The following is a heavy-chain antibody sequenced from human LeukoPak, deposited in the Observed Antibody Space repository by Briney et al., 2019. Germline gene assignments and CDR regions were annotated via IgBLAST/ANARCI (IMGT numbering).Heavy chain of an antibody. J-gene: IGHJ4*02. Sequence: SVTVSCKASGGTFSSYAISWVRQAPGQGLEWMGGIIPIFGTANYAQKFQGRVTITADKSTSTAYMELSSLRSEDTAVYYCARAKGYCTNGVCYTADYWGQGTLVTVSS. CDR3: ARAKGYCTNGVCYTADY. V-gene: IGHV1-69*06. CDR1: GGTFSSYA. CDR2: IIPIFGTA. D-gene: IGHD2-8*01.